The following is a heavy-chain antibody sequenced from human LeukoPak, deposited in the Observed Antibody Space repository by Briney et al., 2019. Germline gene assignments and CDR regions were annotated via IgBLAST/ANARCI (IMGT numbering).Heavy chain of an antibody. Sequence: PGGSLRLSCAASRFTFDDYAMHWVRQAPGKGLEWVSGISWNSGSIGYADSVKGRFTISRDNAKNSLYLQMNSLRAEDTALHYCAKVIYYYGSGSLYYFDYWGQGTLVTVSS. CDR1: RFTFDDYA. CDR2: ISWNSGSI. CDR3: AKVIYYYGSGSLYYFDY. D-gene: IGHD3-10*01. V-gene: IGHV3-9*01. J-gene: IGHJ4*02.